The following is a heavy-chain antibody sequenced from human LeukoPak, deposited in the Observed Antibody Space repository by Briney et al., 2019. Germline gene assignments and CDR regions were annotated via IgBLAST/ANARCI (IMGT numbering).Heavy chain of an antibody. CDR2: IYHSGST. J-gene: IGHJ4*02. Sequence: SETLSLTCTVSGYSISSGYYWGWIRQPPGKGLEWIGSIYHSGSTYYNPSLKSRVTISVDTSKNQFSLKLSSVTAVDTAVYYCARVPGMFGELFLDYWGQGTLVTVSS. CDR3: ARVPGMFGELFLDY. D-gene: IGHD3-10*02. V-gene: IGHV4-38-2*02. CDR1: GYSISSGYY.